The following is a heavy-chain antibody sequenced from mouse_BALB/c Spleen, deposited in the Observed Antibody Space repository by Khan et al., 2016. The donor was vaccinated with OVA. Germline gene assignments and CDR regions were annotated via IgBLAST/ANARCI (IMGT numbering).Heavy chain of an antibody. J-gene: IGHJ3*01. Sequence: VQLQESGAELVKPGASVKLSCKASGYTFTSYYMYWVKQRSGQGLEWIGDINPSNGDTYFNEKFKNKATLTVDKSSSTTYMQLSSLTSEDSAVYYCTRGGYGGFASWGQGTLVTVSA. CDR3: TRGGYGGFAS. CDR1: GYTFTSYY. V-gene: IGHV1-53*01. CDR2: INPSNGDT. D-gene: IGHD2-2*01.